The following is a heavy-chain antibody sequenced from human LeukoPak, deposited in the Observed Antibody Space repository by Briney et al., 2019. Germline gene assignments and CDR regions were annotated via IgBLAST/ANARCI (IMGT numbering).Heavy chain of an antibody. J-gene: IGHJ4*02. CDR2: IKQDGSEK. Sequence: GGSLRLSCAASGFTFSSYWMSWVRQAPGKGLEWVANIKQDGSEKYYVDSVKGRFTISRDNAKNSLYLQMNSLRAEDTAAYYCARASRHSSSWYYFDYWGQGTLVTVSS. D-gene: IGHD6-13*01. V-gene: IGHV3-7*01. CDR1: GFTFSSYW. CDR3: ARASRHSSSWYYFDY.